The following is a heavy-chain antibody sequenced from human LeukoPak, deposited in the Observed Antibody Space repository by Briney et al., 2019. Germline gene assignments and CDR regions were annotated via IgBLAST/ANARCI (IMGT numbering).Heavy chain of an antibody. CDR3: ARDPDAWVARGYSGYDSPEYYYMDV. V-gene: IGHV1-2*02. CDR1: GYTFTGYY. Sequence: ASVKVSCKASGYTFTGYYMHWVRQAPGQGLEWMGWINPNSGGTNYAQKFQGRVTMTRDTSISTAYMELSRLRSDDTAVYYCARDPDAWVARGYSGYDSPEYYYMDVWGKGTTVTISS. J-gene: IGHJ6*03. D-gene: IGHD5-12*01. CDR2: INPNSGGT.